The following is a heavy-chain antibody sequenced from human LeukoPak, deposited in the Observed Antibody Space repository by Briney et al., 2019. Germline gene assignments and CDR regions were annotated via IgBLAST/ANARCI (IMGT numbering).Heavy chain of an antibody. CDR3: ARRWNYGRNYYIDV. J-gene: IGHJ6*03. D-gene: IGHD1-7*01. CDR2: INDSGRI. CDR1: GGSFSNYY. V-gene: IGHV4-34*01. Sequence: SETLSLTCAVYGGSFSNYYWSWIRQPPGKGLEWIGEINDSGRINYNPSLMSRVTVSVDTSKNQFSLRLASVTATDTAVYYCARRWNYGRNYYIDVWGNGATVSVSS.